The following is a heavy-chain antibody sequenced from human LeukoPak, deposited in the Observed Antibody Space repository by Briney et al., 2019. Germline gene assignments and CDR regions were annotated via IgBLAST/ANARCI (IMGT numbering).Heavy chain of an antibody. CDR2: ISRTSTTV. V-gene: IGHV3-48*01. Sequence: GGSVRLSCAASGFTFSSYSMNCVPQAPGKGLEGISYISRTSTTVLYADSVKGRFTISRDNAKNSLDLQMSSLRAEDTAVYYCARDRVKCPTSVGPLDSWGQGPLVPVSS. CDR1: GFTFSSYS. J-gene: IGHJ4*02. CDR3: ARDRVKCPTSVGPLDS. D-gene: IGHD2-15*01.